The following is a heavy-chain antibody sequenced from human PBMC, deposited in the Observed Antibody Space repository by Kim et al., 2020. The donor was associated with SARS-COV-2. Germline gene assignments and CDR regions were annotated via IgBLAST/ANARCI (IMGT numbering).Heavy chain of an antibody. D-gene: IGHD3-3*01. J-gene: IGHJ4*02. Sequence: GGSLRLSCAASGFTFSSYSMNWVRQAPGKGLEWVSSISSSSSYIYYADSVKGRFTISRDNAKNSLYLQMNSLRAEDTAVYYCARDSARITIFGVVTPFDYWGQGTLVTVSS. V-gene: IGHV3-21*01. CDR1: GFTFSSYS. CDR3: ARDSARITIFGVVTPFDY. CDR2: ISSSSSYI.